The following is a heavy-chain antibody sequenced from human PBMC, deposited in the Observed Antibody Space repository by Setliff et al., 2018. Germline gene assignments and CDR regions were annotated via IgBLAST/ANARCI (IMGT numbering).Heavy chain of an antibody. CDR3: AASGTYSPFDY. D-gene: IGHD1-26*01. CDR2: IYPGDSDT. Sequence: GESLKISCKGSGYRFSTYWIGWVRQMPGKGLEWMGIIYPGDSDTRYSPAFQGQVTISVDKSINTAYLQWGSLKASDTAMYYCAASGTYSPFDYWGQGTLVTVSS. J-gene: IGHJ4*02. CDR1: GYRFSTYW. V-gene: IGHV5-51*01.